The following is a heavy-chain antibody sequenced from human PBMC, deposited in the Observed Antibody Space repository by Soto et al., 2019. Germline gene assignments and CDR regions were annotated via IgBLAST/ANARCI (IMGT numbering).Heavy chain of an antibody. CDR2: ISSGGST. J-gene: IGHJ6*03. CDR1: GFTFSSYA. D-gene: IGHD2-2*01. V-gene: IGHV3-23*01. CDR3: AKKREYQLYYYYYYYMDV. Sequence: EVQLLESGGGLVQPGGSLRLSCAASGFTFSSYAMSWVRQAPGKGLEWVSGISSGGSTNYADSVKGRFTISRDNFKNTLYLQMNSLRGEDTAVYYCAKKREYQLYYYYYYYMDVWGKGTTVTVSS.